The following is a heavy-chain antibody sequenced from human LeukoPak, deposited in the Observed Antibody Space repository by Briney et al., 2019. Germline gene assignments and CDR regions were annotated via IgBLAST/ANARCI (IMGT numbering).Heavy chain of an antibody. CDR3: TTLYDHFWSSPAGV. Sequence: PGGSLRLSCAASGFTFSSAWMSWVRQAPGKGLEWVGRIKSKSDGGTTDYGAPVNGRFTISRDDSKNTVSLQMDSLKTEDTAVYHCTTLYDHFWSSPAGVWSKGTTVTVSS. CDR2: IKSKSDGGTT. J-gene: IGHJ6*04. V-gene: IGHV3-15*01. D-gene: IGHD3-3*01. CDR1: GFTFSSAW.